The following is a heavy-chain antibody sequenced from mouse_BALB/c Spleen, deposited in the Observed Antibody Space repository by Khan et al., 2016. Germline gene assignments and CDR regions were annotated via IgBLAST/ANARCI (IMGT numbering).Heavy chain of an antibody. CDR1: GYTFTNYG. D-gene: IGHD1-3*01. CDR2: INTYTGEP. J-gene: IGHJ2*01. Sequence: QIQLVQSGPELKKPGETVKISCKASGYTFTNYGMNWVKQAPGKGLKWMGWINTYTGEPTYTDDFKGRFAFSLETSASTAYLQIINLKNEDTAKYFCARSGDNYDFDYWGQGTTLTVSS. CDR3: ARSGDNYDFDY. V-gene: IGHV9-3-1*01.